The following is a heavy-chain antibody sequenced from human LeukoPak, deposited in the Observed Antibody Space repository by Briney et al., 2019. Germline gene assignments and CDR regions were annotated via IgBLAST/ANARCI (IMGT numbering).Heavy chain of an antibody. V-gene: IGHV1-2*02. J-gene: IGHJ3*02. CDR2: INPNSGGT. CDR1: GYTFTGYY. D-gene: IGHD6-13*01. CDR3: AREGAAGTQHDAFDI. Sequence: ASVKVSCKASGYTFTGYYMHWVRRAPGQGLEWMGWINPNSGGTNYAQKFQGRVTMTRDTSISTAYMELSRLRSDDTAVYYCAREGAAGTQHDAFDIWGQGTMVTVSS.